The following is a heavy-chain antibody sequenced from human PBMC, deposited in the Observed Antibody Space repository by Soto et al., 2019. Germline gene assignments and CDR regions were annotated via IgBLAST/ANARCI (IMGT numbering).Heavy chain of an antibody. CDR1: GGSISSDY. CDR2: VYTSGYS. V-gene: IGHV4-4*07. CDR3: AREPTTAGTVNWFDP. D-gene: IGHD6-13*01. Sequence: VQLQESGPGLVKPSETLSLICTVSGGSISSDYLSWIRQPAGKGLEWIGRVYTSGYSNSNPSLKRRDTMSVDTSKKQFSLNLSSVTAADTAVYYCAREPTTAGTVNWFDPWGQGTLVTVSS. J-gene: IGHJ5*02.